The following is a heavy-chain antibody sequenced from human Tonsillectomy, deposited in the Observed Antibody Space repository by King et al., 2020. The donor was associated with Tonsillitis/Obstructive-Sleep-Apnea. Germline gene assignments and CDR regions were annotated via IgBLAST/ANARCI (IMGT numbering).Heavy chain of an antibody. CDR3: ARRGVAIRDAFDI. D-gene: IGHD2-21*01. J-gene: IGHJ3*02. CDR1: GGSISSSSYS. CDR2: INYSGTT. V-gene: IGHV4-39*01. Sequence: LQLQESGPGLVKPSETLSLTCTVSGGSISSSSYSWGWIRQPPGKGLEWIGSINYSGTTYYNPSLKSRVTISVDTSKSQFSLKLSSVTAADTAVYYCARRGVAIRDAFDIWGQGTMVTVSS.